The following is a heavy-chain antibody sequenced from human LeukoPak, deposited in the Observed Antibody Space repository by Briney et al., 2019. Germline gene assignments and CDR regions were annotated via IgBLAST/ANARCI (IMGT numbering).Heavy chain of an antibody. J-gene: IGHJ5*02. CDR3: AKVRNDFWSGSNSNWFDP. V-gene: IGHV3-9*01. CDR2: ISWNSGSI. CDR1: GFTFDDYA. D-gene: IGHD3-3*01. Sequence: GGSLRLSCAASGFTFDDYAMHWVRQAPGKGLEWVSGISWNSGSIGYADSVKGRFTISRDNSKNTLYLQMNSLRAEDTAVYYCAKVRNDFWSGSNSNWFDPWGQGTLVTVSS.